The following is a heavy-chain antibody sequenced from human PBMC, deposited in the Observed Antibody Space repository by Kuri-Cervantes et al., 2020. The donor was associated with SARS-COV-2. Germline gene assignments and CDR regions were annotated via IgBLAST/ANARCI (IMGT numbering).Heavy chain of an antibody. CDR2: IIPLFGTT. D-gene: IGHD3-16*01. V-gene: IGHV1-69*06. CDR3: ASLGDAGDLSPPFDY. J-gene: IGHJ4*02. Sequence: SVKVSCKASGGTLSSYAVTWVRQAPGQGLEWMGRIIPLFGTTIYAQKFQGRVTLTADKSTNTAYMELSSLRSEDTAVYYCASLGDAGDLSPPFDYWGQGTLVTSPQ. CDR1: GGTLSSYA.